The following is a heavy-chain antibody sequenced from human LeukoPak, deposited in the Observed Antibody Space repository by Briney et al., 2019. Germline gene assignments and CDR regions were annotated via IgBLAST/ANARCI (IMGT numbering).Heavy chain of an antibody. D-gene: IGHD3-10*01. CDR2: ISTSGTTI. J-gene: IGHJ4*02. CDR1: GFTFSSYE. Sequence: GGSLRLSCEVSGFTFSSYEMNWVRQAPGKGLEWISYISTSGTTIYYADSVKGRFTISRDNAKNSLYLQMNSLRAEDTAVYYCAKDRYGSGSFLGYWGQGTLVTVSS. CDR3: AKDRYGSGSFLGY. V-gene: IGHV3-48*03.